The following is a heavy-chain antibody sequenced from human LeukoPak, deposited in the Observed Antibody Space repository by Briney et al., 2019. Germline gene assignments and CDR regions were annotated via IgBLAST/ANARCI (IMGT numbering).Heavy chain of an antibody. CDR1: GGSFSGYY. Sequence: SETLSLTCAVYGGSFSGYYWSWIRQPPGKGLEWIGEINRSGSTNYNPSLKSRVTISVDTSKNQFSLKLSSVTAADTAVYYCARGGHYYYYGMDVWGQGTTVTVSS. J-gene: IGHJ6*02. CDR3: ARGGHYYYYGMDV. V-gene: IGHV4-34*01. CDR2: INRSGST.